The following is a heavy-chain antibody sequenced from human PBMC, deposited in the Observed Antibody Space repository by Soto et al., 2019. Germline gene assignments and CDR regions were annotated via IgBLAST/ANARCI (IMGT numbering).Heavy chain of an antibody. CDR2: IYWNDDK. D-gene: IGHD6-19*01. CDR1: GFSLSTSGLG. V-gene: IGHV2-5*01. Sequence: QITLKESGPTLVRPTQTLTLTCTFSGFSLSTSGLGVGWIRQPPAKALEWLALIYWNDDKRYSPSLKARLTITKDTCKNQVVLTMTNMDPVDTAAYDRAHRPSGGYLFDYWGQGTLDTVSS. CDR3: AHRPSGGYLFDY. J-gene: IGHJ4*02.